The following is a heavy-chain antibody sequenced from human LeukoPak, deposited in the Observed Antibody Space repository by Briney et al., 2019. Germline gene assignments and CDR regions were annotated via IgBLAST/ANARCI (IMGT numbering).Heavy chain of an antibody. V-gene: IGHV4-39*07. D-gene: IGHD3-10*01. CDR2: IYYSGST. CDR1: GGSISSSSYY. J-gene: IGHJ6*03. CDR3: ARGKPSYGSGTYYRPLEPNYMDV. Sequence: SETLSLTCTVSGGSISSSSYYWGWIRQPPGKGLEWIGSIYYSGSTYYNPSLKSRVTISVDTSKNQFSLKLSSVTAADTAVYYCARGKPSYGSGTYYRPLEPNYMDVWGKGTTVTVSS.